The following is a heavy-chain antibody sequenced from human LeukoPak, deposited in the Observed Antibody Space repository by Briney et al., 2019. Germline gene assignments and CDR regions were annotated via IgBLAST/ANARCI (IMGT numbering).Heavy chain of an antibody. J-gene: IGHJ4*02. D-gene: IGHD2-2*01. V-gene: IGHV1-46*01. CDR3: ARGFQVPAAMPSHFDY. CDR1: GYTFTSYY. Sequence: GASVKVSCKASGYTFTSYYMHWVRQAPGQGLEWMGIINPSGGTTSYAQKFQGRVTVTRDTSTSTVYMELSSLRSEDTAVYYCARGFQVPAAMPSHFDYWGQGTLVTVSS. CDR2: INPSGGTT.